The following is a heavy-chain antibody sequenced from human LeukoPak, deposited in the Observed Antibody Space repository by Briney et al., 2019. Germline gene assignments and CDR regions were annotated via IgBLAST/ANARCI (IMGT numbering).Heavy chain of an antibody. CDR3: ASTYYDSSGYYYGDLDN. V-gene: IGHV1-69*05. J-gene: IGHJ4*02. CDR1: GGTFSSYA. Sequence: SVKVSCKASGGTFSSYAISWVRQAPGQGLEWMGRIIPIFGTANYAQKFQGRVTITTDESTSTAYMELSSLRSEDTAVYYCASTYYDSSGYYYGDLDNWGQGTLVTVSS. D-gene: IGHD3-22*01. CDR2: IIPIFGTA.